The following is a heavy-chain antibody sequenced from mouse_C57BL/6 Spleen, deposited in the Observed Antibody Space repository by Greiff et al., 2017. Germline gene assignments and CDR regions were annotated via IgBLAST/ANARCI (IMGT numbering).Heavy chain of an antibody. J-gene: IGHJ3*01. V-gene: IGHV5-4*01. CDR2: ISDGGSYT. CDR3: ARGDYDYDRPWFAY. D-gene: IGHD2-4*01. CDR1: GFTFSSYA. Sequence: VQLKESGGGLVKPGGSLKLSCAASGFTFSSYAMSWVRQTPEKRLEWVATISDGGSYTYYPDNVKGRFTISRDNAKNNLYLQMSHLKSEDTAMYYCARGDYDYDRPWFAYWGQGTLVTVSA.